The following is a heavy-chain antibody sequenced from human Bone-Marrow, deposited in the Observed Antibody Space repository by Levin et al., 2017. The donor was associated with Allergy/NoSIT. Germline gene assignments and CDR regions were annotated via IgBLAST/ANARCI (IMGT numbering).Heavy chain of an antibody. CDR1: GFTFSNYE. CDR2: INGNGVTT. Sequence: GGSLRLSCAASGFTFSNYEINWVRQAPGKGLEWVSYINGNGVTTHFADSVKGRITLSRDNAKNSLYLQMTSLRAEDTAVYYCARVVGATQYYFDYWGQGTLVTVSS. D-gene: IGHD1-26*01. CDR3: ARVVGATQYYFDY. V-gene: IGHV3-48*03. J-gene: IGHJ4*02.